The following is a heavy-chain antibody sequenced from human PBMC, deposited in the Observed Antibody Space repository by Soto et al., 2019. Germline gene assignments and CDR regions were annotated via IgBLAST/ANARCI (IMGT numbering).Heavy chain of an antibody. CDR3: ARLISARGGKTSGGIAFDS. J-gene: IGHJ4*02. V-gene: IGHV1-3*01. CDR2: INAANGNT. CDR1: GYSFSTFA. D-gene: IGHD2-15*01. Sequence: ASVKVSCKASGYSFSTFAIHWVRQAPGQRLEWMGWINAANGNTKYSQKFQGSVTITRDTSASTAYMELSSLKASDSGMYYCARLISARGGKTSGGIAFDSWGQGSLVTVSS.